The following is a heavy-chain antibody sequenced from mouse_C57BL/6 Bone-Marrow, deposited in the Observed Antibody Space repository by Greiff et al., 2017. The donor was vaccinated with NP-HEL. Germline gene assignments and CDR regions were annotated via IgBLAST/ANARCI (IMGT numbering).Heavy chain of an antibody. Sequence: DVQLQESGPELVKPGASVKMSCKASGYTFTDYNMHWVKQSHGKSLEWIGYINPNNGGTSYNQKFKGKATLTVNKSSSTAYMELRSLTSEDSAVYYCAIIWYPFDYWGQGTTLTVSS. CDR3: AIIWYPFDY. V-gene: IGHV1-22*01. CDR1: GYTFTDYN. D-gene: IGHD2-1*01. J-gene: IGHJ2*01. CDR2: INPNNGGT.